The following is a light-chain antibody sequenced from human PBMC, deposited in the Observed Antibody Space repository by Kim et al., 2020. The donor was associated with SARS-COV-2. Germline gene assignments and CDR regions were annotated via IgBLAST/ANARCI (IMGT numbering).Light chain of an antibody. J-gene: IGLJ3*02. CDR1: SSNIGSNS. V-gene: IGLV1-44*01. CDR3: ATWDDSMNGWV. Sequence: QSVLTQPPSASGTPGQRVTISCSGSSSNIGSNSISWYQRRPGTAPQLLIYRNNQRPSGVPDRFSGSTSGTSASLDISGLQSEDEADYYCATWDDSMNGWVFGGGTKLTVL. CDR2: RNN.